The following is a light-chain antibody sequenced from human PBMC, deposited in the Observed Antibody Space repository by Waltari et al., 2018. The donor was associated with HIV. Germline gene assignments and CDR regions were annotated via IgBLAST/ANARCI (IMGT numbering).Light chain of an antibody. CDR1: VAVYEY. V-gene: IGLV2-14*01. CDR2: DVT. Sequence: QSALTQPASVSGSPRPSITIPCDVAVYEYVTWYPHHPCKAPKVIIYDVTNRPSGLSYRFSGSKSGNTATLTISGLQPEDEADYFCASYITCATPVVGGGTKLTVL. CDR3: ASYITCATPV. J-gene: IGLJ2*01.